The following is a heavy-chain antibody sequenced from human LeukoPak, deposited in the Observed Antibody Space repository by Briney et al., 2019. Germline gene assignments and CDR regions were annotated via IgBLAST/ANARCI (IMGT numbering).Heavy chain of an antibody. CDR1: GFTFSSYA. CDR2: ISGGGGTI. Sequence: PGESLRLSCAASGFTFSSYAMSWVRQAPGKGLEWVSRISGGGGTIYYADSVKGRFTISRDNSKNTLYLQINSLRAEDTAVYYCAKEGADYDSGYFDYWGQGTLVTVSS. J-gene: IGHJ4*02. CDR3: AKEGADYDSGYFDY. D-gene: IGHD3-3*01. V-gene: IGHV3-23*01.